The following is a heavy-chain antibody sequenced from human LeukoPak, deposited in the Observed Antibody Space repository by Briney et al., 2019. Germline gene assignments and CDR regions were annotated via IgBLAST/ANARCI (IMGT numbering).Heavy chain of an antibody. CDR3: ARVDIVIVPSANFDC. CDR1: GGSISSSGYY. CDR2: INYSGTT. V-gene: IGHV4-39*01. J-gene: IGHJ4*02. D-gene: IGHD2-2*01. Sequence: SETLSLTCIVSGGSISSSGYYWGWIRQPPGKRLEWIGSINYSGTTYCNPSFRSRVTISVDTSKNQFSLKLSSVTAADTAVYYCARVDIVIVPSANFDCWGQGTLVTVSS.